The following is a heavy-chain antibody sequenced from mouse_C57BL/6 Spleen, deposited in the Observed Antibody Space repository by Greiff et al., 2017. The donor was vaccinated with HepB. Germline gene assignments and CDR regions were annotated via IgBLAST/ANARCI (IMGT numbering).Heavy chain of an antibody. V-gene: IGHV14-2*01. J-gene: IGHJ3*01. D-gene: IGHD1-1*01. CDR1: GFNIKDYY. Sequence: DVKLQESGAELVKPGASVKLSCTASGFNIKDYYMHWVKQRTEQGLEWIGRIDPEDGETKYAPKFQGKATITADTSSNTAYLQLSSLTSEDTAVYYCARNYGSSSWFAYWGQGTLVTVSA. CDR2: IDPEDGET. CDR3: ARNYGSSSWFAY.